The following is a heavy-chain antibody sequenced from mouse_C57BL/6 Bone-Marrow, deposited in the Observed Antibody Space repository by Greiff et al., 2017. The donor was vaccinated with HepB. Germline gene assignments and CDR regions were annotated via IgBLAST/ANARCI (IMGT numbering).Heavy chain of an antibody. CDR1: GYTFTSYG. CDR3: ARYYYERYYAMDY. CDR2: IYPRSGNT. D-gene: IGHD2-4*01. V-gene: IGHV1-81*01. J-gene: IGHJ4*01. Sequence: QVQLKESGAELARPGASVKLSCKASGYTFTSYGISWVKQRTGQGLEWIGEIYPRSGNTYYNEKVKGKATLTADKSSSTAYMELRSLTSEDSAVYFCARYYYERYYAMDYWGQGTSVTVSS.